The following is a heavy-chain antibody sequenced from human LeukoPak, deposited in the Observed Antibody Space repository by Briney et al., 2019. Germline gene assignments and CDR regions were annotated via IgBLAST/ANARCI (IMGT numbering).Heavy chain of an antibody. V-gene: IGHV3-23*01. D-gene: IGHD2-8*01. CDR1: GFPFNSYA. CDR2: ISDTGATT. J-gene: IGHJ4*02. CDR3: AKDTSIGRYCTNGVCSPFDY. Sequence: GSLRLSFSGSGFPFNSYAMSWVRPASGKGLEWVLAISDTGATTYDADSVKGRFTISRDNSRSTLYLQMNSLRAEDTALYYCAKDTSIGRYCTNGVCSPFDYWGQGTLVTVSS.